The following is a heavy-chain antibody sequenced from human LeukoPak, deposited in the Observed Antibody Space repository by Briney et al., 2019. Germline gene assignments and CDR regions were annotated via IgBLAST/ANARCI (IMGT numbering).Heavy chain of an antibody. Sequence: GGSLRLSCAASGFTFSSYSMNWVRQAPGKGLEWVSSISSSSSYIYYADSVKGRFTISRDNAKNSLYLQMNSLRAEDTAVYYCARDTVAAYYFDYWGQGTLVTVSS. CDR1: GFTFSSYS. CDR2: ISSSSSYI. D-gene: IGHD6-19*01. J-gene: IGHJ4*02. CDR3: ARDTVAAYYFDY. V-gene: IGHV3-21*01.